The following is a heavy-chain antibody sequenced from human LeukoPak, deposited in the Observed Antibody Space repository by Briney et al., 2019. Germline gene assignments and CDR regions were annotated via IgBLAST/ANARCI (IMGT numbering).Heavy chain of an antibody. V-gene: IGHV3-23*01. D-gene: IGHD4-23*01. CDR1: GFTFSSYA. J-gene: IGHJ4*02. CDR3: AKGHDFYGGNFLNY. CDR2: ISGSGGST. Sequence: GGSLRLSCAASGFTFSSYAMSWVRQAPGKGLEWVSAISGSGGSTYYADSVKGRFTISRDNSKNTLYLQMNSLRAEDTAVYYCAKGHDFYGGNFLNYWGQGTLVTVSS.